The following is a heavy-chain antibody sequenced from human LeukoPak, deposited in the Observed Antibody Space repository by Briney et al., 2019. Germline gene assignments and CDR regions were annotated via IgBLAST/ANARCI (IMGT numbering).Heavy chain of an antibody. CDR3: ARVSGDCP. CDR1: GFTFSGSA. Sequence: PGGSLRLSCAASGFTFSGSAMHWVRQASGKGLEWVGRIRSKANGCATAYAASVKGRFTISRDDSKNTAYLQMNSLKTEDTAVYYCARVSGDCPWGQGTLVTVSS. CDR2: IRSKANGCAT. J-gene: IGHJ5*02. D-gene: IGHD2-21*02. V-gene: IGHV3-73*01.